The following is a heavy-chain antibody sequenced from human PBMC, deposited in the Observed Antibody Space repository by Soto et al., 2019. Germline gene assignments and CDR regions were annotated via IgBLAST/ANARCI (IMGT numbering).Heavy chain of an antibody. J-gene: IGHJ4*02. CDR3: ARHKAGNPFDY. Sequence: SETLSLTCTVSGCSISSSSYYWGWIRQPPGKGLEWIGSIYYSGSTYYNPSLKSRVTISVDTSKNQFSLKLSSVTAADTAVYYCARHKAGNPFDYWGQGTLVTVSS. CDR2: IYYSGST. V-gene: IGHV4-39*01. CDR1: GCSISSSSYY. D-gene: IGHD6-19*01.